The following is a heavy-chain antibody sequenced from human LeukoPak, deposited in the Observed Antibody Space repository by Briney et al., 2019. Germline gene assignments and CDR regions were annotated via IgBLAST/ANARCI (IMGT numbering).Heavy chain of an antibody. CDR3: ARAGPSLLWFGEFLPGFDY. D-gene: IGHD3-10*01. V-gene: IGHV4-59*01. J-gene: IGHJ4*02. CDR2: IYYSGST. Sequence: SETLSLTCTVSGGSISSYYWSWIRQPPGKGLEWIGYIYYSGSTNYNPSLKSRVTISVDTSKNQFSLKLSSATAADTAVYYCARAGPSLLWFGEFLPGFDYWGQGTLVTVSS. CDR1: GGSISSYY.